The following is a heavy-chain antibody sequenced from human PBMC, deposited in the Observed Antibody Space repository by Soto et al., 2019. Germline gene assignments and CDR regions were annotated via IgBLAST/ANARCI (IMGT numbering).Heavy chain of an antibody. CDR2: IYHSGST. CDR1: GGSISSSNW. CDR3: ARDSGEEADIVVVPAAKGGMDA. Sequence: SETLSLTCAVSGGSISSSNWWSWVRQPPGKGLEWIGEIYHSGSTNYNPSLKSRVTISVDKSKNQFSLKLSSVTAADTAVYYCARDSGEEADIVVVPAAKGGMDAWGQGTKVTVSS. V-gene: IGHV4-4*02. J-gene: IGHJ6*02. D-gene: IGHD2-2*01.